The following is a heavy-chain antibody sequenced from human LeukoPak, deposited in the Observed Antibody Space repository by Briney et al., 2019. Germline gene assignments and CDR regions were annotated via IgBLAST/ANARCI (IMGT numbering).Heavy chain of an antibody. V-gene: IGHV3-23*01. J-gene: IGHJ4*02. CDR3: ARPFPMVRGVPPDY. CDR1: GFTFSAYA. D-gene: IGHD3-10*01. CDR2: MALSGGPT. Sequence: GGSLRLSCAASGFTFSAYAMAWVRRPPGRGLEWVSTMALSGGPTHYADAVEGRFTISRDNSKNTLYLQMNSLRAEDTAVYYCARPFPMVRGVPPDYWGQGTLVTVSS.